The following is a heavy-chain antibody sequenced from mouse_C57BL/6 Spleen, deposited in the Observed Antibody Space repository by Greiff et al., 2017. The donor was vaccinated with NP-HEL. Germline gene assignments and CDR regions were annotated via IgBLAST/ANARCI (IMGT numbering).Heavy chain of an antibody. CDR3: ARPLYDGYPWFAY. CDR1: GYTFTSYW. J-gene: IGHJ3*01. Sequence: QVQLQQPGAELVKPGASVKLSCKASGYTFTSYWMHWVKQRPGQGLEWIGMIHPNSGSTNYNEKFKSKATLTVDKSSSTAYMQLSSLTSEDSAVYYCARPLYDGYPWFAYWGQGTLVTVSA. CDR2: IHPNSGST. D-gene: IGHD2-3*01. V-gene: IGHV1-64*01.